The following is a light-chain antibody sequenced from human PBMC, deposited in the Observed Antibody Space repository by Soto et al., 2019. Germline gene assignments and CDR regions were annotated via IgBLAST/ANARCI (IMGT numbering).Light chain of an antibody. CDR3: QQSYIAPWT. Sequence: DIQMTQSPSSLSASVGDRVTITCRASQPVTNYLSWYQQKPGKAPKLFIYAASRLQRGVPSGFSGGGSGTDFTLTISSLLPEDFATYYCQQSYIAPWTFGQGPKVDIK. CDR2: AAS. V-gene: IGKV1-39*01. J-gene: IGKJ1*01. CDR1: QPVTNY.